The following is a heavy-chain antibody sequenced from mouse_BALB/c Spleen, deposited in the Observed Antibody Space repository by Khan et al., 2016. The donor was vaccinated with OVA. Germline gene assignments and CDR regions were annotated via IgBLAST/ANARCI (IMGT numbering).Heavy chain of an antibody. CDR2: LYPGNSDT. D-gene: IGHD2-2*01. CDR1: GYTFTSYW. V-gene: IGHV1-5*01. J-gene: IGHJ3*01. Sequence: VQLQQSGTVLARPGTSVKMSCKASGYTFTSYWMHWVKQRPGPGLEWIGALYPGNSDTSYNQKFKVKAKLTAVTSTSTADMELSSLTNEDSAVYYCTRFGYLFAYWGQGTLVTVSA. CDR3: TRFGYLFAY.